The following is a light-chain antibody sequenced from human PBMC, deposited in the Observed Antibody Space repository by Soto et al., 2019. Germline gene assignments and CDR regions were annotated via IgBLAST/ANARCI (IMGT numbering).Light chain of an antibody. J-gene: IGLJ3*02. CDR1: SGHSSYA. V-gene: IGLV4-69*01. Sequence: QLVLTQSPSASASLGASVKLTCTLNSGHSSYAIAWYQQQPEMGPRYLMKLNSDGSHTKGDGIPDRFSGSSSGAERYLTISSLQSEDESDYYCQTWGTGYWVFGGGTKLTVL. CDR2: LNSDGSH. CDR3: QTWGTGYWV.